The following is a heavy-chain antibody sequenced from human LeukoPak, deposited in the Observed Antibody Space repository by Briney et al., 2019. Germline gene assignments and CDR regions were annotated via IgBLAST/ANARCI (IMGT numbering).Heavy chain of an antibody. CDR3: AKVLSSTSCDEFDY. V-gene: IGHV3-48*03. D-gene: IGHD2-2*01. J-gene: IGHJ4*02. CDR1: GFTFSSYE. CDR2: ISSSGSTI. Sequence: GGSLRLSCAASGFTFSSYEMNWVRQAPGKGLEWVSYISSSGSTIYYADSVKGRFTISRDNSKNTLYLQMNSLRAEDTAVYYCAKVLSSTSCDEFDYWGQGTLVTVSS.